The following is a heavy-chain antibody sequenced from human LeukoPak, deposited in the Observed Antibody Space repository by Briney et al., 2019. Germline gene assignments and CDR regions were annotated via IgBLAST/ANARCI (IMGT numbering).Heavy chain of an antibody. CDR2: ISHTGST. CDR3: ARGDVAARLQT. Sequence: SETLSLTCTVCGGPFRGYFWTWIRQPPGKGLEWLGEISHTGSTNYNPSLKRRVTISVDTSKNQFSLKLNSMTAADTAVYYCARGDVAARLQTWGQGTLVTVSS. J-gene: IGHJ4*02. V-gene: IGHV4-34*01. D-gene: IGHD6-6*01. CDR1: GGPFRGYF.